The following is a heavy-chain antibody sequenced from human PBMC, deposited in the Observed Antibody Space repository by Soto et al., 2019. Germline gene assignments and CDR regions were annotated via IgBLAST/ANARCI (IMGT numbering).Heavy chain of an antibody. CDR3: AREVNSSPARGPNWFDP. CDR1: GDSINNSHW. V-gene: IGHV4-4*02. J-gene: IGHJ5*02. Sequence: QVQLQESGPGLVQPSGTLSLTCAVSGDSINNSHWWSWVRQTPGKGLEWIGETYHSGTTNYNPSLKTRVTISIDKSTNQFSLKMNSVTAADTAVYYCAREVNSSPARGPNWFDPWGQGTLVTVSS. D-gene: IGHD6-13*01. CDR2: TYHSGTT.